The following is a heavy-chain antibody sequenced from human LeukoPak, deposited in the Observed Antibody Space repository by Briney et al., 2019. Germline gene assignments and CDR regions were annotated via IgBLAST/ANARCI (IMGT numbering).Heavy chain of an antibody. D-gene: IGHD3-22*01. Sequence: ASVKVSCKASGGTFSSYAISWVRQAPGQGLEWMGGIIPIFGTANYAQKFQGRVTITADESTSTAYMELSSLRSEDTAVYYCAGEPYDSSGHYGMDVWGQGTTVTVSS. CDR3: AGEPYDSSGHYGMDV. V-gene: IGHV1-69*13. CDR2: IIPIFGTA. J-gene: IGHJ6*02. CDR1: GGTFSSYA.